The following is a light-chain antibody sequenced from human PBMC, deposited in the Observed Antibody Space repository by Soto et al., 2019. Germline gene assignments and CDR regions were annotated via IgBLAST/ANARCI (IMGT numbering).Light chain of an antibody. CDR3: SSFTSSNTWV. CDR1: SSDVGAYDY. V-gene: IGLV2-14*01. Sequence: QSVLTQPASVSGSPGQSITISCTGSSSDVGAYDYVSWYQQDPGKAPKFMLYEVSNRPSGLSDRFSGSKSGNTASLTISGLQAEDEADYYCSSFTSSNTWVFGGGTKLTVL. CDR2: EVS. J-gene: IGLJ3*02.